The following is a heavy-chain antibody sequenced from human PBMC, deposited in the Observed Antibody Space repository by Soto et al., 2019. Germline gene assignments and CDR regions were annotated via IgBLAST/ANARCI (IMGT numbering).Heavy chain of an antibody. D-gene: IGHD6-13*01. Sequence: ASVKVSCKASGYTLSHYGVSWVRQVPGKGLEWMGGTTAILGTRDYAQKLQGRMTITSDESTTTSYMELNSLTSDDTAVYYCARGITYSSSWTGGFDYWGQGTLVTVSS. V-gene: IGHV1-69*13. CDR3: ARGITYSSSWTGGFDY. CDR2: TTAILGTR. CDR1: GYTLSHYG. J-gene: IGHJ4*02.